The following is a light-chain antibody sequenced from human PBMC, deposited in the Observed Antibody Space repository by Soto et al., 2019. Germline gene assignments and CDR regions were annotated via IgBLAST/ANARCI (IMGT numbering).Light chain of an antibody. CDR3: QVWDSGSDQPVV. CDR2: YDS. Sequence: SYELTQPPSVSVAPGKTARITCGGNNIGSKSVHWYQQKPGQAPVLVIYYDSDRPSGIPERFSGSNSGNTATLTISRVEAGDEADYYCQVWDSGSDQPVVFGGGTKLAVL. J-gene: IGLJ2*01. V-gene: IGLV3-21*04. CDR1: NIGSKS.